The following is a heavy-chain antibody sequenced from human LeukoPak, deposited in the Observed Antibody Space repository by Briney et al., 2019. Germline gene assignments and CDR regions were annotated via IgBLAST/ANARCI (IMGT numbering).Heavy chain of an antibody. D-gene: IGHD3-16*02. CDR3: ARDRYDYVWGSYRENWFDP. J-gene: IGHJ5*02. Sequence: SETLSLTFTVSGGSISSGSYYWSWIRQPAGKGLEWIGRIYTSGSTNYNPSLKSRVTISVDTSKNQFSLKLSSVTAADTAVYYCARDRYDYVWGSYRENWFDPWGQGTLVTVSS. CDR1: GGSISSGSYY. CDR2: IYTSGST. V-gene: IGHV4-61*02.